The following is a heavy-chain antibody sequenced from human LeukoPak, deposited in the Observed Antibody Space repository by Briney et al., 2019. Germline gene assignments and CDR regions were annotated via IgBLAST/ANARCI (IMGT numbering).Heavy chain of an antibody. CDR2: IRYDGSNK. J-gene: IGHJ4*02. V-gene: IGHV3-30*02. Sequence: PGGSLRLSCAASGFTFSSYGMHWVRQAPGKGLEWVAFIRYDGSNKYYADSVKGRFTISRDNSKNTLYLQMNSLRAEDTAVYYCAKDQPVTTIGPYYFDYWGQGTLVTVSS. CDR3: AKDQPVTTIGPYYFDY. D-gene: IGHD4-17*01. CDR1: GFTFSSYG.